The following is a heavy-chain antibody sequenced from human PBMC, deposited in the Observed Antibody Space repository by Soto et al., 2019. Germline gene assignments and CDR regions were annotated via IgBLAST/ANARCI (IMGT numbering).Heavy chain of an antibody. CDR1: GGSISSSSYY. J-gene: IGHJ6*02. V-gene: IGHV4-39*01. D-gene: IGHD1-26*01. CDR2: IYYSGST. CDR3: ARLVGLVFPGMDV. Sequence: SETLSLTCTVSGGSISSSSYYWGWIRQPPGKGLEWIGSIYYSGSTYYNPSLKSRVTISVDTSKNQFSLKLSSVTAADTAVYYCARLVGLVFPGMDVWGQGTTVTVSS.